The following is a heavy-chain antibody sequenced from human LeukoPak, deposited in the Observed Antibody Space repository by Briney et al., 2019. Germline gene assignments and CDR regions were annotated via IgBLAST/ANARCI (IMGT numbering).Heavy chain of an antibody. CDR2: MHYDGSNK. J-gene: IGHJ3*02. Sequence: EGSLRLSCAASGFTFSSYGMHWVRQAPGKGLEWVAFMHYDGSNKYYADSVKGRFTISRDNSKNTLYLQMNSLRAEDTAVYYCAKDEGGFYCSSTRCSGTSDAFDIWGQGTMVTVSS. D-gene: IGHD2-2*01. V-gene: IGHV3-30*02. CDR1: GFTFSSYG. CDR3: AKDEGGFYCSSTRCSGTSDAFDI.